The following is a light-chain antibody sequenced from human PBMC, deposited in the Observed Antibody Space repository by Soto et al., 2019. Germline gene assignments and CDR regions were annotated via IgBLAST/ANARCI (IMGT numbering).Light chain of an antibody. V-gene: IGKV1-5*03. Sequence: DIQMTQSPSTLSASVGDRVTITCRASDSISSWLAWYQQKPGKAPKLLIYKASSLESGVPSRFSGSGSGTEFTLTISSLQPDDFATYYCQQYHSYSYTFGQGTKLEIK. J-gene: IGKJ2*01. CDR3: QQYHSYSYT. CDR2: KAS. CDR1: DSISSW.